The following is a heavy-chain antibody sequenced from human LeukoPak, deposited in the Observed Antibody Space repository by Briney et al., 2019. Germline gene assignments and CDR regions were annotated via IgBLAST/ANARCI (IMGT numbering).Heavy chain of an antibody. CDR1: GYTFTGYY. Sequence: GASVKVSCKASGYTFTGYYMHWMRQAPGQGLEWMGWINPNSGGTKYAQKFQGRVTMTRDTSISTVYMELSSLRSEDTAVYYCARETTVTPFDYWGQGTLVTVSS. J-gene: IGHJ4*02. D-gene: IGHD4-17*01. CDR2: INPNSGGT. CDR3: ARETTVTPFDY. V-gene: IGHV1-2*02.